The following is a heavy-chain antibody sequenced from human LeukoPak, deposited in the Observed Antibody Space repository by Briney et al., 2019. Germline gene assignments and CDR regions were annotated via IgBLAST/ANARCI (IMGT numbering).Heavy chain of an antibody. Sequence: GGSLRLSCAASGFTFSSYAMSWVRQAPGKGLEWVSAISGSGGSTYYADSVKGRFTISRDNSKNTLYLQMTSLRAEDTAVYYCAKDPVGYYDSSGYYFDYWGPGTLVTVSS. CDR3: AKDPVGYYDSSGYYFDY. D-gene: IGHD3-22*01. J-gene: IGHJ4*02. CDR2: ISGSGGST. V-gene: IGHV3-23*01. CDR1: GFTFSSYA.